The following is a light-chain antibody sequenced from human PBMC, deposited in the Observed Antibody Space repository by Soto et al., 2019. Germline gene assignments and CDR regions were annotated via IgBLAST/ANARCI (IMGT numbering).Light chain of an antibody. J-gene: IGKJ1*01. V-gene: IGKV1-5*01. CDR1: QSINSW. CDR3: QRYNAFSQT. CDR2: DAS. Sequence: DIQMTQSPSTLSESVGDRVTITCRASQSINSWVAWFQQKPGKAPKVLIYDASTLESGVPSRFSGSGSGTEFTLTIDSLQPDDVATYYCQRYNAFSQTFGQGTKVDIK.